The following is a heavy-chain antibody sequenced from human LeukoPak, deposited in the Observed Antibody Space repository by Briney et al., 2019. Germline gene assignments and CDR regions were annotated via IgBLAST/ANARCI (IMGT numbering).Heavy chain of an antibody. V-gene: IGHV3-21*01. CDR2: ISSSSSYI. D-gene: IGHD5-24*01. Sequence: GGSLRLSCAASGFTFSSYSMNWVRQAPGKGLEWVSSISSSSSYIYYADSVKGRFTISRDNAKNSLSLQMNSLRAEDTAVYYCARVEEMASYYFDYWGQGTLVTVSS. CDR1: GFTFSSYS. J-gene: IGHJ4*02. CDR3: ARVEEMASYYFDY.